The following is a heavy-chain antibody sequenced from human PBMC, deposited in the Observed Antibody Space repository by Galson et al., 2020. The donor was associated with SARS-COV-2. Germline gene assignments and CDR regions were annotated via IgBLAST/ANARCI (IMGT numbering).Heavy chain of an antibody. D-gene: IGHD1-26*01. CDR1: GFAVSGNY. J-gene: IGHJ4*02. Sequence: GGSLRLSCAASGFAVSGNYMSWVRQPPGKGLEWVSVIYSSGNTNYADSVKGRFSISRDDSSNPVFLQMDSLRAEDTAVYYCAIDGAYSGGFDYWGQGTLVTVSS. CDR3: AIDGAYSGGFDY. V-gene: IGHV3-53*01. CDR2: IYSSGNT.